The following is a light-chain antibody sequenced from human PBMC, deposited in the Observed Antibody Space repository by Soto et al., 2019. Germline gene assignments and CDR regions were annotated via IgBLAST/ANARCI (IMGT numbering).Light chain of an antibody. V-gene: IGLV1-44*01. Sequence: QSVLTQPPSASGTPGQRVTISCSGSASNIGRNTVSWYQHLPGTAPKLVIYSNDQRPSGVPDRFTASKSGTSASLAISGLQSEDEADYYCASWDDSLNVVFGGGTKVTVL. CDR3: ASWDDSLNVV. J-gene: IGLJ2*01. CDR2: SND. CDR1: ASNIGRNT.